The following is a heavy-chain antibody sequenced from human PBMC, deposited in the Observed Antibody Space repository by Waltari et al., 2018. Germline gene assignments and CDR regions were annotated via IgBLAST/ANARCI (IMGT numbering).Heavy chain of an antibody. CDR1: GGSISSYY. J-gene: IGHJ5*02. Sequence: QVQLQESGPGLVKPSETLSLTCTVSGGSISSYYWSWIRQPPGKGLEWIGYIYYSGSTNYNPSLKSRVTISVDTSKNQFSLKLSSVTAADTAVYYCARVYFMRMYYDFWRVNNWFDPWGQGTLVTVSS. V-gene: IGHV4-59*01. CDR3: ARVYFMRMYYDFWRVNNWFDP. D-gene: IGHD3-3*01. CDR2: IYYSGST.